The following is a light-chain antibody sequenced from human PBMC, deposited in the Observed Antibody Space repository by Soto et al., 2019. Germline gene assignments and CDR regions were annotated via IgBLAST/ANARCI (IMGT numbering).Light chain of an antibody. Sequence: QSALTQPASVSGSPGQSITISCTGTSSDVGAYNSVSWYQQHPGKVPKLMIYDVSNRPSGVSNRFSGSKSGNTASLIISGLQAEDDAGYYCSSYTSSSTVVFGGGTKLTVL. CDR2: DVS. J-gene: IGLJ3*02. CDR3: SSYTSSSTVV. CDR1: SSDVGAYNS. V-gene: IGLV2-14*01.